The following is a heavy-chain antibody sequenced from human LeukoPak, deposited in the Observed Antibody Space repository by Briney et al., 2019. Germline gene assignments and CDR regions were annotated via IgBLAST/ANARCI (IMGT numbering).Heavy chain of an antibody. CDR1: GYRFTSYW. CDR2: IYPGDSAT. Sequence: GESLKISCKGSGYRFTSYWIGWVRQMRGKGLEWMGIIYPGDSATRYSPSFQGQVTISADKSINTAYLQWSSLKASDTAMYYCARPGRDGYNFEPFDCWGQGTLVTVSS. CDR3: ARPGRDGYNFEPFDC. J-gene: IGHJ4*02. D-gene: IGHD5-24*01. V-gene: IGHV5-51*01.